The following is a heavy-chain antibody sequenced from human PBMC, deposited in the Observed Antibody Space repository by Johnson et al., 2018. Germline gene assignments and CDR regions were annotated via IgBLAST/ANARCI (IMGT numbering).Heavy chain of an antibody. CDR2: IKSKTDGGTT. D-gene: IGHD2-21*01. CDR3: TTTCGCMDV. CDR1: GFTFSNAW. Sequence: VQLVESGGGLVKPGGSLRLSCAASGFTFSNAWLSWVRQAPGKGLEWVARIKSKTDGGTTDYAAPVKGRFTIARDDSKNTLYLQMNSLKTEDTAVYYCTTTCGCMDVWGQGTTVTVSS. V-gene: IGHV3-15*01. J-gene: IGHJ6*02.